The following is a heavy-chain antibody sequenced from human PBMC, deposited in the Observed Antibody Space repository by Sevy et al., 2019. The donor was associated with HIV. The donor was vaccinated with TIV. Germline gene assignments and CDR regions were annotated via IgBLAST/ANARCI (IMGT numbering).Heavy chain of an antibody. CDR1: GSTFRSDI. D-gene: IGHD2-21*01. Sequence: GGSLRLSCAASGSTFRSDIMNWVRQAPGKGLEWVSSISSTSSYIYYADSVKGRFTISRDNAKNSVYLQMNSLRAEDTAVYYCVRDGKFYYAFDIWGQGTMVTVSS. J-gene: IGHJ3*02. CDR3: VRDGKFYYAFDI. CDR2: ISSTSSYI. V-gene: IGHV3-21*01.